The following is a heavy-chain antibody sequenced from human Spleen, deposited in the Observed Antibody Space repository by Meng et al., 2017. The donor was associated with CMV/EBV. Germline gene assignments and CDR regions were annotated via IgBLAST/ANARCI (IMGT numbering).Heavy chain of an antibody. J-gene: IGHJ6*02. V-gene: IGHV3-21*01. D-gene: IGHD4-23*01. Sequence: GESLKISCAASGFIFRSYSVNWVRQTAGKGLEWVSSITSSSTYTHYADSVKGRFTISRDNAKNSLYLQMNSLRVEDTAVYYCARDVGDYGGTSPDYYFGMDVWGQGTTVTVSS. CDR2: ITSSSTYT. CDR1: GFIFRSYS. CDR3: ARDVGDYGGTSPDYYFGMDV.